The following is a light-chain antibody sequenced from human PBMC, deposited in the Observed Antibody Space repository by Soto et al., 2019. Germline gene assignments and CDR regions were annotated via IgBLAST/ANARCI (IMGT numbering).Light chain of an antibody. CDR2: KAS. CDR1: QSISSW. Sequence: DSQMTQSPSTLSASVGDRVTITCRASQSISSWLAWYQQKPGKAPKLLIYKASSLESGVPSRFSGSGSGTEFTLTISNLQPDDFATYYCQQYNSYPWTFGQGTKVELK. J-gene: IGKJ1*01. CDR3: QQYNSYPWT. V-gene: IGKV1-5*03.